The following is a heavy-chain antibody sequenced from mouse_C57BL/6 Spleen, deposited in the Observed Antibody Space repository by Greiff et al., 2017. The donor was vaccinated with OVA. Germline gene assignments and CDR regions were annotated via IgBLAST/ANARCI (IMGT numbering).Heavy chain of an antibody. CDR1: GYTFTSYW. V-gene: IGHV1-53*01. Sequence: QVQLQQPGTELVKPGASVKLSCKASGYTFTSYWMHWVKQRPGQGLEWIGNINPSNGGTNYNEKFQSKATLPVDKSTSTAYMQLSSLTSEDSAVYYCARYGYYGTPFAYWGQGTLVTVSA. J-gene: IGHJ3*01. CDR3: ARYGYYGTPFAY. D-gene: IGHD1-1*01. CDR2: INPSNGGT.